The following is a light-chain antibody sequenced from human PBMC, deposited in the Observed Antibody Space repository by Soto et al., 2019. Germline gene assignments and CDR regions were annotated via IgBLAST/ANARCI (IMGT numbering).Light chain of an antibody. CDR3: QQYGSSQYT. CDR2: GAS. J-gene: IGKJ2*01. V-gene: IGKV3-20*01. CDR1: QSVGSGY. Sequence: ENVLTQSPGTRSLSPGERATLSCRASQSVGSGYLSWYQQTPGQAPRLLIYGASTRATGVPDRFSGSGSGTDFTHTISRLEPEDFAVDYCQQYGSSQYTFGQGTKLESK.